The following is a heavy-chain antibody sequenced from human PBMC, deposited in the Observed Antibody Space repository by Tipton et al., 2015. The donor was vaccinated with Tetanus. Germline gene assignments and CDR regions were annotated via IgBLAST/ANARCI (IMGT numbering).Heavy chain of an antibody. V-gene: IGHV4-31*03. Sequence: TLSLTCTVSGGSISSGGYYWSWIRQLPGKGLEWIGHIYFRGSAYYNPSLKTRLSMSVDTSTNNFSLRLNSVTAADSAVYYCARLDYAASGYIIRFGPWGQGSLVSVST. D-gene: IGHD3-3*01. CDR1: GGSISSGGYY. CDR3: ARLDYAASGYIIRFGP. J-gene: IGHJ5*02. CDR2: IYFRGSA.